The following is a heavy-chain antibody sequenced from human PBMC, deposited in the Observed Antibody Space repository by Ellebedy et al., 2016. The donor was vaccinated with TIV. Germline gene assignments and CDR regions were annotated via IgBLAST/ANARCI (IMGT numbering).Heavy chain of an antibody. CDR3: ARDLDRNYPGAYFDY. CDR2: ISYDGSNN. D-gene: IGHD4-11*01. V-gene: IGHV3-30-3*01. CDR1: GIHFSYYA. Sequence: GESPKISCAAAGIHFSYYAIHWVRPAPGKGLEWVALISYDGSNNYYADSVKGRFTISRDNSKDTLYLQMNSLRAEDTAVYYCARDLDRNYPGAYFDYWGQGTLVTVSA. J-gene: IGHJ4*02.